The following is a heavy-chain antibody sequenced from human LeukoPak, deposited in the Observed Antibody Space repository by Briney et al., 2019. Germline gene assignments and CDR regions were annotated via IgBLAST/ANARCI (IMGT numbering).Heavy chain of an antibody. J-gene: IGHJ4*02. CDR2: ISAYNGNT. Sequence: ASVKVSCKASGYTFTSYGISWVRQAPGQGLEWMGWISAYNGNTNYAQKFQGRVTMTRDTSISTAYMELSRLRSDDTAVYYCARARIVGATLYYFDYWGQGTLVTVSS. CDR1: GYTFTSYG. V-gene: IGHV1-18*01. CDR3: ARARIVGATLYYFDY. D-gene: IGHD1-26*01.